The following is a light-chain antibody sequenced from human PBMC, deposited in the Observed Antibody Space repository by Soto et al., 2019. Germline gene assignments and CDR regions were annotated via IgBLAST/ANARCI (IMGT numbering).Light chain of an antibody. CDR2: EAS. CDR3: QQYYSDWT. CDR1: QSISGW. V-gene: IGKV1-5*01. Sequence: DIQIGRYHSTRSASVGDRVSITCRASQSISGWLAWYQQKPGTAPKLLIYEASNLESGVPSRFSGSGSGTEFTLTISSLQPDDFATYYCQQYYSDWTFGQGTKVDIK. J-gene: IGKJ1*01.